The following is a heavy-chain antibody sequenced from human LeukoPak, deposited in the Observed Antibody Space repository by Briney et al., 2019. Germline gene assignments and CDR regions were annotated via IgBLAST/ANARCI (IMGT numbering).Heavy chain of an antibody. CDR2: IHGTGAT. J-gene: IGHJ4*02. D-gene: IGHD2-15*01. Sequence: PSETLSLTCTVSGYSISGAYYWGWVRQAPGKGLEWIGSIHGTGATYYNPSLKSRITISMDTSKNQFSLKLSSVTAADTAVYFRASPEGRYCGGGSCYDYWGQGTLVTVSS. V-gene: IGHV4-38-2*02. CDR3: ASPEGRYCGGGSCYDY. CDR1: GYSISGAYY.